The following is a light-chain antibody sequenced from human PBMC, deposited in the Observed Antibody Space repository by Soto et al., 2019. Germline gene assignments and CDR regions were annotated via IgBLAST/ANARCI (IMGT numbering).Light chain of an antibody. CDR3: QSYDSTNPVV. CDR2: EDD. CDR1: NGSIASNY. V-gene: IGLV6-57*04. J-gene: IGLJ2*01. Sequence: NFMLTQPHSVSESPGKTVTISCTRSNGSIASNYVQWYQQRPGSAPTTLIYEDDQRPSGVPDRFSGSIDSSSNSASLTISGLKTEDEADYYCQSYDSTNPVVFGGGTKLTVL.